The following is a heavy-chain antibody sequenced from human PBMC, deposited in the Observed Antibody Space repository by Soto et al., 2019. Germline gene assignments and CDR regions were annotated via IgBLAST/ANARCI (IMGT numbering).Heavy chain of an antibody. V-gene: IGHV1-18*01. D-gene: IGHD2-15*01. J-gene: IGHJ6*02. CDR2: ISAYSGST. CDR1: GYTFTSYG. CDR3: ARDGPLDIVVVVAATRAHYGMDV. Sequence: ASVKVSCKASGYTFTSYGISWVRQAPGQGLEWMGWISAYSGSTNYAQKLQGRVTMTTDTSTSTAYMELSRLRSDDTAVYYCARDGPLDIVVVVAATRAHYGMDVWGQGTTVTVSS.